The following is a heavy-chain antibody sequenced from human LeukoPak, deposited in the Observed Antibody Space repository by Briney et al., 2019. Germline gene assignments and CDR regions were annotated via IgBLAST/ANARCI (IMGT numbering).Heavy chain of an antibody. Sequence: ASVKVSCKASGYTFTGYYMHWVRQAPGQGLEWMGWINPSSGGTNYAQKFQGRVTMTRDTSISTAYMELSRLRSDDTAVYYCARSWTPIAAAGTGYWGQGTLVTVSS. CDR3: ARSWTPIAAAGTGY. CDR1: GYTFTGYY. CDR2: INPSSGGT. D-gene: IGHD6-13*01. V-gene: IGHV1-2*02. J-gene: IGHJ4*02.